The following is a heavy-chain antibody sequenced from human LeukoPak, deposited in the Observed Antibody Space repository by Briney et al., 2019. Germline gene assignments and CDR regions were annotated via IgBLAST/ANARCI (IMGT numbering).Heavy chain of an antibody. Sequence: SQTLSLTCTVSGGSTSSGDYYWSWIRQPPGKGLEWIGYIYYSGSTYYNPSLKSRVTISVDTSKNQFSLKLSSVTAADTAVYYCARVLPVMITFGGVTSADAFDIWGQGTMVTVSS. V-gene: IGHV4-30-4*01. D-gene: IGHD3-16*01. CDR2: IYYSGST. CDR3: ARVLPVMITFGGVTSADAFDI. CDR1: GGSTSSGDYY. J-gene: IGHJ3*02.